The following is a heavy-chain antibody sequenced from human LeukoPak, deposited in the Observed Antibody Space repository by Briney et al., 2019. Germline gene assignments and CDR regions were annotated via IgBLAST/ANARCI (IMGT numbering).Heavy chain of an antibody. CDR3: AKSREEIRGLDAFDI. CDR2: IYYGGST. CDR1: GGSISSDDYC. Sequence: SETLSLTCSVSGGSISSDDYCWNWIRQHPGKGLEWIGYIYYGGSTYYNPSLKSRVALSVDTSKIQFSLKLSSLTAADTAVYYCAKSREEIRGLDAFDIWGQGTMVTVSS. D-gene: IGHD5-24*01. J-gene: IGHJ3*02. V-gene: IGHV4-31*03.